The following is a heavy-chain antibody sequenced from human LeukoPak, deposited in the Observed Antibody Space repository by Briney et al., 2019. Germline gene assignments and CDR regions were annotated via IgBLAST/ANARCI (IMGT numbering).Heavy chain of an antibody. CDR3: AREMATISDAFDI. J-gene: IGHJ3*02. V-gene: IGHV4-61*01. Sequence: SETLSLTCTVSGGSISSSSYYWGWIRQPPGKGLEWIGYIYYSGSTNYNPSLKSRVTISVDTSKNQFSLKLSSVTAADTAVYYCAREMATISDAFDIWGQGTMVTVSS. D-gene: IGHD5-24*01. CDR1: GGSISSSSYY. CDR2: IYYSGST.